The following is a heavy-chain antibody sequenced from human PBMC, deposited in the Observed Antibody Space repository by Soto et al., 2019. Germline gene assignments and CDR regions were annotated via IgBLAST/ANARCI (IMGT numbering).Heavy chain of an antibody. J-gene: IGHJ4*02. CDR2: ISSSGSTI. CDR3: AREGGAYYDILTGYCTY. CDR1: GFTFRSYA. D-gene: IGHD3-9*01. Sequence: GGSLRLSCAAFGFTFRSYAMSWVRQAPGKGLEWVSYISSSGSTIYYADSVKGRFTISRDNAKNSLYLQMNSLRAEDTAVYYCAREGGAYYDILTGYCTYWGQGTLVTVS. V-gene: IGHV3-48*03.